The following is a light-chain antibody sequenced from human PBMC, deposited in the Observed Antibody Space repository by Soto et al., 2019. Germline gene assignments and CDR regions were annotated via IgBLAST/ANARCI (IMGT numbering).Light chain of an antibody. J-gene: IGLJ1*01. CDR2: GVT. CDR3: SSYTTGSTVV. Sequence: LAQPASVFGCPGQSISIPCTGTSSDRGGHNFVSWYQQLPGKAPKLMIYGVTSRPSGGCNRFHGYQCGNPSSLALSGPQPEDEAEEYCSSYTTGSTVVCGAGTQGPGL. CDR1: SSDRGGHNF. V-gene: IGLV2-14*03.